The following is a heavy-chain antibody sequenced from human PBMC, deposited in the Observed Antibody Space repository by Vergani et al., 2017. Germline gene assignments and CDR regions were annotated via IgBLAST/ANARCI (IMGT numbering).Heavy chain of an antibody. J-gene: IGHJ6*02. CDR2: IYSGGST. Sequence: EVQLVESGGGLVQPGGSLRLSCAASGFTVSSNYMSWVRQAPGKGLEWVSVIYSGGSTYYADSVKGRFTISRDNSKNSLYLQMNSLRAEDTAVYYCASSGYCSSTSCYGYYYYYGMDVWGQGTTVTVSS. D-gene: IGHD2-2*01. CDR1: GFTVSSNY. CDR3: ASSGYCSSTSCYGYYYYYGMDV. V-gene: IGHV3-66*01.